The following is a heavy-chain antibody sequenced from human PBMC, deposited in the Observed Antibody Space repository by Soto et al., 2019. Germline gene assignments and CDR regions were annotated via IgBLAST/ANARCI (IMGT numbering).Heavy chain of an antibody. J-gene: IGHJ5*02. V-gene: IGHV3-48*01. CDR3: ARVSSYDFWSGYSKHNWFDP. CDR1: GFTFSSYS. CDR2: ISSSSTI. D-gene: IGHD3-3*01. Sequence: GGSLRLSCAASGFTFSSYSMNWVRQAPGKGLEWVSYISSSSTIYYAESVKGRFTISRDNAKNSLYLQMNSLRAEDTAVYYCARVSSYDFWSGYSKHNWFDPWGQGTLVTVSS.